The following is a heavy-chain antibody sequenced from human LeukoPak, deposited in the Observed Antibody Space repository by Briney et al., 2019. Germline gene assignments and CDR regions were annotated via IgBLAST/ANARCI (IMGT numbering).Heavy chain of an antibody. J-gene: IGHJ4*02. CDR2: ISSSGSTI. Sequence: GGSLRLSCAASGFTFSSYEMNWVRQAPGKGLEWVSYISSSGSTIYYAGSVKGRFTISRDNAKNSLYLQMNSLRAEDTAVYYCARGGYSSGWSYFDYWGQGTLVTVSS. CDR3: ARGGYSSGWSYFDY. CDR1: GFTFSSYE. V-gene: IGHV3-48*03. D-gene: IGHD6-19*01.